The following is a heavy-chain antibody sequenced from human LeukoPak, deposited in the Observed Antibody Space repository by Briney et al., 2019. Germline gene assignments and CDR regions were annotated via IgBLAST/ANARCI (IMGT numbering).Heavy chain of an antibody. CDR1: GGSISSGGYS. V-gene: IGHV4-30-2*01. CDR3: AREGRNRFDP. CDR2: IYHSGST. Sequence: SETLSLTCAVSGGSISSGGYSWSWIRQPPGKGLEWIGYIYHSGSTYYNPSLKSRVTISVERSKNQFSLKLSSATAADTAVYYCAREGRNRFDPWGQGTLVTVSS. J-gene: IGHJ5*02.